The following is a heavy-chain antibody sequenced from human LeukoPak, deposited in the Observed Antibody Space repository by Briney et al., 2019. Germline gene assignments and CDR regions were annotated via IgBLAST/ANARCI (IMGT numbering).Heavy chain of an antibody. Sequence: VKISCKVSGYTFTDYYMYWVQQAPGKGLEWMGLVDSEDGETKYAEKFQGRVTIIADTSTDTAYMELSSLRSEDTAVYYCATTKGTIPYFDHWGQGTLVTVSS. J-gene: IGHJ4*02. D-gene: IGHD3-3*01. CDR2: VDSEDGET. V-gene: IGHV1-69-2*01. CDR1: GYTFTDYY. CDR3: ATTKGTIPYFDH.